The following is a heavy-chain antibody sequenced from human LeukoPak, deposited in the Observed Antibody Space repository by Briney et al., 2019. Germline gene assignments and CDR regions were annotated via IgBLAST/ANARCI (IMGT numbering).Heavy chain of an antibody. CDR2: IRFDGTNK. CDR3: ARDKFAKYDNRGYYYISDAFDI. CDR1: GFTFSSYG. Sequence: GGSLRLSCAASGFTFSSYGMRWVRQAPGKGLEWVSFIRFDGTNKYYADSVKGRFTISRDNSKNTLYLQMNSLRAEDTAVYYCARDKFAKYDNRGYYYISDAFDIWGPGTVVTVSS. J-gene: IGHJ3*02. D-gene: IGHD3-22*01. V-gene: IGHV3-30*02.